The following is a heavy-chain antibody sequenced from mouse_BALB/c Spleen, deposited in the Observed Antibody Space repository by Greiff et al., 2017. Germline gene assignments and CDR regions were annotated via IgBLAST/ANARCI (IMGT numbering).Heavy chain of an antibody. Sequence: DLVKPGASVKLSCKASGYTFTSYWINWIKQRPGQGLEWIGRIAPGSGSTYYNEMFKGKATLTVDTSSSTAYIQLSSLTSEDSAVYYCARPSSYDYYAMDDWGQGTSVTVSS. V-gene: IGHV1S41*01. CDR1: GYTFTSYW. D-gene: IGHD1-1*01. CDR3: ARPSSYDYYAMDD. J-gene: IGHJ4*01. CDR2: IAPGSGST.